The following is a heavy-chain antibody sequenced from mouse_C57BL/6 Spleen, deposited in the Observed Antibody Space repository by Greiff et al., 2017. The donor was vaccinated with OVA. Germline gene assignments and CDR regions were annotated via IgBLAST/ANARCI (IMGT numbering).Heavy chain of an antibody. CDR3: ARSVNYYGSSPFDY. Sequence: VQLQQSGPELVKPGASVKISCKASGYAFSSSWMNWVKQRPGKGLEWIGRIYPGDGDTNYNGKFKGKATLTADKSSSTAYMQLSSLTSEDSAVYFCARSVNYYGSSPFDYWGQGTTLTVSS. CDR1: GYAFSSSW. CDR2: IYPGDGDT. V-gene: IGHV1-82*01. J-gene: IGHJ2*01. D-gene: IGHD1-1*01.